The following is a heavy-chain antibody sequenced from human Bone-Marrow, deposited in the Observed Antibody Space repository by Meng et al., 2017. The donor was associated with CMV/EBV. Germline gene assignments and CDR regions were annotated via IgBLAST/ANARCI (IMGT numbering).Heavy chain of an antibody. CDR2: ISYDGSNK. V-gene: IGHV3-30-3*01. J-gene: IGHJ6*02. D-gene: IGHD7-27*01. CDR1: GFTFSSYA. CDR3: ARSNHWVLPMDV. Sequence: GESLKISCAASGFTFSSYAMHWVRQAPGKRLEWVAVISYDGSNKYYADSVKGRFTISRDNSKNTLYLQMNSLRAEDTAVYYCARSNHWVLPMDVWGQGTTVTVSS.